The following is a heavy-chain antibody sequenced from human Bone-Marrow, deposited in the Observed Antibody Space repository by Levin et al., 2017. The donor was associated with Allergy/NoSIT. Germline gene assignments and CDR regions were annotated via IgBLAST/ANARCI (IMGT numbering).Heavy chain of an antibody. J-gene: IGHJ6*02. V-gene: IGHV3-21*01. Sequence: GGSLRLSCAASGFTFSSYSMNWVRQAPGKGLEWVSSISSSSSYIYYADSVKGRFTISRDNAKNSLYLQMNSLRAEDTAVYYCARGSIAAAGDYYYYGMDVWGQGTTVTVSS. D-gene: IGHD6-13*01. CDR3: ARGSIAAAGDYYYYGMDV. CDR1: GFTFSSYS. CDR2: ISSSSSYI.